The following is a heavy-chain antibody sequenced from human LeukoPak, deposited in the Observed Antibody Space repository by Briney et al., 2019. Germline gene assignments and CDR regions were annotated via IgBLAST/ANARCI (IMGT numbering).Heavy chain of an antibody. D-gene: IGHD3-3*01. CDR2: ITNDGSST. J-gene: IGHJ4*02. Sequence: AGGSLRLSCAASGLTFSSHWMHWVRQAPGKGLVWVSRITNDGSSTTYADSVKGRFTISRDNAKNMLYLQVNSLRAEDTAVYYCAKDQYYDFWSGYYPTFDYWGQGTLVTVSS. V-gene: IGHV3-74*01. CDR1: GLTFSSHW. CDR3: AKDQYYDFWSGYYPTFDY.